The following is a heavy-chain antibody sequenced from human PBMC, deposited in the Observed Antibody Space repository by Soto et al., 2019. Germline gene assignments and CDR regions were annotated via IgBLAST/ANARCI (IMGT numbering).Heavy chain of an antibody. D-gene: IGHD6-19*01. V-gene: IGHV3-33*01. Sequence: QVQLVESGGGVVQPGRSLRLSCAASGFTFSSYGMHWVRQAPGKGLEWVAVIWYDGSNKYYADSVKGRFTISRDNSKNTLYLQMNSLRAEDTAVYYCARDYSSGWYAPPDYWGQGTLVTVSS. CDR2: IWYDGSNK. CDR1: GFTFSSYG. CDR3: ARDYSSGWYAPPDY. J-gene: IGHJ4*02.